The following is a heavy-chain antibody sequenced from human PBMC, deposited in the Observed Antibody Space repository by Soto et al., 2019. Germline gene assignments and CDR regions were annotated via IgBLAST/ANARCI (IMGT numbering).Heavy chain of an antibody. J-gene: IGHJ3*02. CDR1: GFTFSSYG. CDR3: AKGTRRWLQLDAFDI. D-gene: IGHD5-12*01. CDR2: ISYDGSNK. Sequence: QVQLVESGGGVVQPGRSLRLSCAASGFTFSSYGMHWVRQAPGKGLEWVAVISYDGSNKYYADSVKGRFTISRDNSKNTLYLQMNSLRAEDTAVYYCAKGTRRWLQLDAFDIWGQGTMVTVSS. V-gene: IGHV3-30*18.